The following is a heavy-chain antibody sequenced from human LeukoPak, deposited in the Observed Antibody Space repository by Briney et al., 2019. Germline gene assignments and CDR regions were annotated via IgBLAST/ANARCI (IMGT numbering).Heavy chain of an antibody. CDR1: GFTLSSYA. D-gene: IGHD4-17*01. CDR2: ISYDGSNK. CDR3: AKEALYGDYYFDY. Sequence: PGRSLRLSCAASGFTLSSYAMHWVRQAPGKGLEWVAVISYDGSNKYYADSVKGRFTISRDNSKNTLYLQMNSLRAEDTAVYYCAKEALYGDYYFDYWGQGTLVTVSS. J-gene: IGHJ4*02. V-gene: IGHV3-30*04.